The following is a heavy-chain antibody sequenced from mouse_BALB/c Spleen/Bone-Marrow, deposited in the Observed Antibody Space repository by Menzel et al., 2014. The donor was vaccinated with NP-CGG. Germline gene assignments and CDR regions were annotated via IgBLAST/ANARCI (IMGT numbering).Heavy chain of an antibody. CDR3: ATGFAY. J-gene: IGHJ3*01. CDR1: GFNIKDTY. Sequence: EVQLQQSGAELVKPGASVKLSCTASGFNIKDTYMHWVKQRPEQGLEWIGRIDPANGNTEYDPKFQGKATITADTSSNTAYLQLSSLTSEDTAVYYCATGFAYWGQGTLVTVSA. CDR2: IDPANGNT. V-gene: IGHV14-3*02.